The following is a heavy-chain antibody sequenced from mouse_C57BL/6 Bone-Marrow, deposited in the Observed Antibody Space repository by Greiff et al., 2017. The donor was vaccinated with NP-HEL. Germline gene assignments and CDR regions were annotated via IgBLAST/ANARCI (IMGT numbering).Heavy chain of an antibody. D-gene: IGHD1-1*01. J-gene: IGHJ2*01. V-gene: IGHV1-82*01. CDR3: DYYGSSYLDY. Sequence: VQLQQSGPELVKPGASVKISCKASGYAFSSSWMNWVKQRPGKGLEWIGRIYPGDGDTNYNGKFKGKATLTADKSSSTAYMQLSSLTPEDSAVYFCDYYGSSYLDYWGQGTTLTVSS. CDR2: IYPGDGDT. CDR1: GYAFSSSW.